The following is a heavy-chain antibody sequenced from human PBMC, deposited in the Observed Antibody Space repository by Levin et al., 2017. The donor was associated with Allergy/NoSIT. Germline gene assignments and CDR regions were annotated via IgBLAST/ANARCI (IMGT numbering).Heavy chain of an antibody. D-gene: IGHD3-10*01. CDR3: SRGGGSGIDY. CDR1: GLPFGTSW. Sequence: PGGSLRLSCAASGLPFGTSWMSWVRQAAGKGLEWVAMINPDGSDKYYVDSVKGRFTISRGNADKSLYLQMNSLRVEDTAVYYCSRGGGSGIDYWGQGTLVSVSS. CDR2: INPDGSDK. J-gene: IGHJ4*02. V-gene: IGHV3-7*01.